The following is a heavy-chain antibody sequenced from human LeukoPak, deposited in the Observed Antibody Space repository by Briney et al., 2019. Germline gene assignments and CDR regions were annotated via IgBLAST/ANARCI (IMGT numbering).Heavy chain of an antibody. Sequence: GGSLRLSCAASGFTFSSFAMSWVRQAPGKGLEWVSAISGSGSYTYYPDSVKGRFTISRDNSKNTLYLLMNSLRAEDTAVYHCAKSATGYSSAGCDYWGQGTLVTVSS. V-gene: IGHV3-23*01. CDR2: ISGSGSYT. J-gene: IGHJ4*02. CDR1: GFTFSSFA. D-gene: IGHD5-18*01. CDR3: AKSATGYSSAGCDY.